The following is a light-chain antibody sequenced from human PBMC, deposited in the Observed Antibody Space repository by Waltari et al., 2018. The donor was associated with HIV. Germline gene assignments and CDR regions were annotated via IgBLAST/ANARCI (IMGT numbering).Light chain of an antibody. V-gene: IGLV10-54*01. CDR2: RNN. J-gene: IGLJ3*02. CDR1: SNNVGYQG. Sequence: QAGLSQPPSVSKGLRQTATLTCTGNSNNVGYQGAAWLQQHQGHPPKLLSYRNNNRPSGISERLSASRSGNTASLTITGLQPEDEADYYCSAWDDSLNGPLFGGGTKLTVL. CDR3: SAWDDSLNGPL.